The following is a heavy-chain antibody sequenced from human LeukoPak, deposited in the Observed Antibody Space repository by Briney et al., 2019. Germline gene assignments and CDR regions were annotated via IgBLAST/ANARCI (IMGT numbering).Heavy chain of an antibody. D-gene: IGHD3-22*01. CDR3: ARDKYYYDSSGYYYFDY. CDR2: IHTSGSI. Sequence: SETLSLTCTVSGGSISSYYWSWVRQPAGKGLEWIGRIHTSGSINYNPSPKSRVTMSVDTSKHQFSLKLSSVTAADTAVYYCARDKYYYDSSGYYYFDYWGQGTLVTVSS. CDR1: GGSISSYY. J-gene: IGHJ4*02. V-gene: IGHV4-4*07.